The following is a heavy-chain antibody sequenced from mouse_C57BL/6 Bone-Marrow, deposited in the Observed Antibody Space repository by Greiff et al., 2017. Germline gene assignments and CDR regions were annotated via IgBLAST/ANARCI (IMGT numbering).Heavy chain of an antibody. D-gene: IGHD2-1*01. CDR1: GFNIKNTY. Sequence: EVKLMESVAELVRPGASVKLSCTASGFNIKNTYMHWVKQRPEQGLEWIGRIDPANGNTKYAPKFQGKATITADTSSNTAYLQLSSLTSEDTAIYYCARIYYGNYVFYWYFDVWGTGTTVTVSS. V-gene: IGHV14-3*01. J-gene: IGHJ1*03. CDR2: IDPANGNT. CDR3: ARIYYGNYVFYWYFDV.